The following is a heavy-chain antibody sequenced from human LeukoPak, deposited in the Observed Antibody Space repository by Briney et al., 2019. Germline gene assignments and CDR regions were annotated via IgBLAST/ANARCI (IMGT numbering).Heavy chain of an antibody. D-gene: IGHD4/OR15-4a*01. CDR1: GFTLTNYA. CDR3: ARSNPGGGAAAARAANY. CDR2: INPSSTYI. J-gene: IGHJ4*02. V-gene: IGHV3-21*01. Sequence: GGSLRLSCAASGFTLTNYAMSWVRQAPGKGLEWVSSINPSSTYIYYADSVKGRFTISRDNAENSLFLQMNSLRAEDTAVYFCARSNPGGGAAAARAANYWGQGTLVTVSS.